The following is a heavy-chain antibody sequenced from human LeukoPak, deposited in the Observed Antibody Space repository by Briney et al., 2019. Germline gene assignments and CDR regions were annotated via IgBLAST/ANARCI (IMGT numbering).Heavy chain of an antibody. CDR3: ARDAPQVPAAGVLAS. CDR2: MYSGGDT. D-gene: IGHD6-13*01. J-gene: IGHJ5*02. Sequence: GGSLRFSCAASGFTVSDNYMSWVRQAPGKGLEWVSVMYSGGDTYYADSVKGRFTFSRDISKNTLYLQMNGLRTEDTAMYYCARDAPQVPAAGVLASWGQGTLVTVSS. V-gene: IGHV3-53*01. CDR1: GFTVSDNY.